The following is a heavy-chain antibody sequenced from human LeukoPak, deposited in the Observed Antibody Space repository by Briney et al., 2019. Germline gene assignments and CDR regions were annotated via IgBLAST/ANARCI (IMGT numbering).Heavy chain of an antibody. V-gene: IGHV3-30*02. D-gene: IGHD3-22*01. CDR3: ARDSSGYFHWFDP. Sequence: GGSLRLSCAASGFIFSSYGMHWVRQAPGKGLEWVAFIRYDGSKKYYADSVKGRFTISRDNAKNSLYLQMNSLRAEDTAVYYCARDSSGYFHWFDPWGQGTLVTVSS. J-gene: IGHJ5*02. CDR2: IRYDGSKK. CDR1: GFIFSSYG.